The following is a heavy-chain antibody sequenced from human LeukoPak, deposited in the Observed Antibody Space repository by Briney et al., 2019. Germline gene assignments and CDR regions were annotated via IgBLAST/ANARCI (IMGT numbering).Heavy chain of an antibody. V-gene: IGHV3-7*03. D-gene: IGHD3-16*01. Sequence: GGSLRLSCAASGFTFSSYWMNWARQAPGKGLEWVASINHNGNVNYYVDSVKGRFTISRDNAKNSLCLQMSNLRAEDTAVYFCARGGGLDVWGQGATATVSS. J-gene: IGHJ6*02. CDR2: INHNGNVN. CDR1: GFTFSSYW. CDR3: ARGGGLDV.